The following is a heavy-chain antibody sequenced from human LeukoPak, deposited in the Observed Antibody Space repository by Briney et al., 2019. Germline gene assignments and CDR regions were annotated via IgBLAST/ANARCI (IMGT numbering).Heavy chain of an antibody. J-gene: IGHJ4*02. CDR1: GFNFSRYA. Sequence: GGSLRLSCVASGFNFSRYAFYWVRKTPGKGLEWVAIVSYDGSKRSYADSVRGRFIVSRDNSKNTLYLQMNSLRAEDTAVYYCAKEGQQLVQGAYYFDYWGQGTLVTVSS. V-gene: IGHV3-30*04. CDR2: VSYDGSKR. CDR3: AKEGQQLVQGAYYFDY. D-gene: IGHD6-6*01.